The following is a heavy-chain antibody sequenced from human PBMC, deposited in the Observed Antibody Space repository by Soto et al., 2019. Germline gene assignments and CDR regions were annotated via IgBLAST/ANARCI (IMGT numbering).Heavy chain of an antibody. CDR2: IIPIFGTA. D-gene: IGHD5-12*01. Sequence: QVQLVQSGAEVKKPGSSVKVSCKASGGTFSSYAISWVRQAPGQGLEWMGGIIPIFGTANYAQKFQGRVTITADESTSTAYMELRSLRAEDTAVYYCARGIVATAYYYDGMDVWGHGTTVTVSS. CDR3: ARGIVATAYYYDGMDV. CDR1: GGTFSSYA. J-gene: IGHJ6*02. V-gene: IGHV1-69*12.